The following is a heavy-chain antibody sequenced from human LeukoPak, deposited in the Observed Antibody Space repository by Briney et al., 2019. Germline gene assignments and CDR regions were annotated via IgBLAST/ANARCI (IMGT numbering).Heavy chain of an antibody. Sequence: SETLSLTCTVSGGSISSSSYHWGWIRQPPGKGLEWIGIIYYSGSTYYNPSLKSRVTISVDTSKNQLSLKLSSVTAADTAVYYCARHYSVLDYWGQGTLVTVSS. CDR2: IYYSGST. D-gene: IGHD4-11*01. CDR1: GGSISSSSYH. CDR3: ARHYSVLDY. V-gene: IGHV4-39*07. J-gene: IGHJ4*02.